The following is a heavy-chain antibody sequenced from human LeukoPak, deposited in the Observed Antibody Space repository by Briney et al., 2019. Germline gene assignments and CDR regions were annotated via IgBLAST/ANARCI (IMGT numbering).Heavy chain of an antibody. J-gene: IGHJ4*02. Sequence: GSLRLSCAASGFTFSSYSMNWVRQAPGKGLEWIGSLYYSGSTYYNPSLKSRITISVDTSKNQFSLKLSSVTAADTAVYYCARRTESSGWYYFDYWGQGTLVTVSS. CDR3: ARRTESSGWYYFDY. CDR1: GFTFSSYSMN. D-gene: IGHD6-19*01. CDR2: LYYSGST. V-gene: IGHV4-39*07.